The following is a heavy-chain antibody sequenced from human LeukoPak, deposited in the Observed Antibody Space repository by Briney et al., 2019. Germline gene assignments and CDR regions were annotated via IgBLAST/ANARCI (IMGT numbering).Heavy chain of an antibody. J-gene: IGHJ4*02. CDR3: ARGRRGSSHVGY. Sequence: ASVKVSCKASGYTFTSYDINWARQATGQGLEWMGWMNPNSGNTGYAQKFQGRVTMTRNTSISTAYMELSSLRSEDTAVYYCARGRRGSSHVGYWGQGTLVTVSS. CDR2: MNPNSGNT. CDR1: GYTFTSYD. V-gene: IGHV1-8*01. D-gene: IGHD1-26*01.